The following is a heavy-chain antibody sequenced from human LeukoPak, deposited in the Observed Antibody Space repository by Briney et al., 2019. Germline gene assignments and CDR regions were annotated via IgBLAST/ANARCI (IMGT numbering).Heavy chain of an antibody. J-gene: IGHJ4*02. CDR2: IRSKAYGGTT. D-gene: IGHD5-24*01. CDR1: GFTVGDYD. V-gene: IGHV3-49*03. CDR3: TTDTLRWLQTSLGY. Sequence: PGGSLRLSCTASGFTVGDYDMSWFRQAPGKGLEWVGFIRSKAYGGTTEYAASVKGRFTISRDDSKSIAYLQMNSLKTEDTAVYYCTTDTLRWLQTSLGYWGQGTLVTVSS.